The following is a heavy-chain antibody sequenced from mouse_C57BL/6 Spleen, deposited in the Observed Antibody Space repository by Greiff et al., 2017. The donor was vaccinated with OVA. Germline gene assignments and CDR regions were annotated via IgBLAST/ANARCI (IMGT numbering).Heavy chain of an antibody. CDR3: ARGITTVVGRYFDV. V-gene: IGHV3-8*01. CDR2: ISYSGST. D-gene: IGHD1-1*01. Sequence: EVKLMESGPGLAKPSQTLSLTCSVTGYSITSDYWNWIRKFPGTKLEYMGYISYSGSTYYNPSLKSRISITRDTSKNQYYLQLNSVTTEDTATYYCARGITTVVGRYFDVWGTGTTVTVSS. J-gene: IGHJ1*03. CDR1: GYSITSDY.